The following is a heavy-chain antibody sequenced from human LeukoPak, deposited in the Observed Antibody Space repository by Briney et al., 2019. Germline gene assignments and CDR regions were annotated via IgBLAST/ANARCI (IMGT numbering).Heavy chain of an antibody. CDR2: INPSGGST. V-gene: IGHV1-46*01. Sequence: ASVKVSCKASGYTFTSYYMHWVRQAPGQGLEWMGIINPSGGSTSYAQKFQGRVTMTRDTSTSTVYMELSSLRSEDTAVYYCARGAGGSGSYYGHNITPKYYFDYWGQGTLVTVSS. CDR3: ARGAGGSGSYYGHNITPKYYFDY. J-gene: IGHJ4*02. CDR1: GYTFTSYY. D-gene: IGHD1-26*01.